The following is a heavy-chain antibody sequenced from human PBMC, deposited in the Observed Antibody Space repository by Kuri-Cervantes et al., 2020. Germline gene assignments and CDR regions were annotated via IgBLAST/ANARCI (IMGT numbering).Heavy chain of an antibody. D-gene: IGHD6-13*01. J-gene: IGHJ6*02. Sequence: GESLKISCAASGFTFSSYAMHWVRQAPGKGLEWVAVISYDGSNKYYADSVKGRFTISRDNSKNTLYLQMNSLRAEDTAVYYCASGKEAAGTFCYYGMDVWGQGTTVTVSS. CDR1: GFTFSSYA. CDR3: ASGKEAAGTFCYYGMDV. CDR2: ISYDGSNK. V-gene: IGHV3-30-3*01.